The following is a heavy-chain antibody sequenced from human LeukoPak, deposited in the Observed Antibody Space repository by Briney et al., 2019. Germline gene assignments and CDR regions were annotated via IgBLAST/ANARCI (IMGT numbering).Heavy chain of an antibody. CDR2: IIPIFGTA. D-gene: IGHD2-21*02. CDR1: GGTFSSYA. CDR3: AKDCGGDCHSPYAFDI. V-gene: IGHV1-69*06. Sequence: SVKVSCKASGGTFSSYAISWVRQAPGQGLEWMGGIIPIFGTANYAQKFQGRVTITADKSTSTAYMELSSLRSEDTAVYYCAKDCGGDCHSPYAFDIWGQGTMVTVSS. J-gene: IGHJ3*02.